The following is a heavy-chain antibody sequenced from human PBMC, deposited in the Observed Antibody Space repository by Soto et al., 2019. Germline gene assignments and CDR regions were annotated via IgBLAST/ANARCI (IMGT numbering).Heavy chain of an antibody. CDR3: AKDPQYDFWSGYYNFAMDV. J-gene: IGHJ6*02. Sequence: EAQLLESGGGLVQPGGSLRLSCSASGFTFSSYAMNWVRQAPGKGLEWVSGIGGSGESTYYPDSVKGRFTISRDNSKNTLYLEMNSLRDEDTAVYYCAKDPQYDFWSGYYNFAMDVWGQGTTVTVSS. D-gene: IGHD3-3*01. CDR1: GFTFSSYA. V-gene: IGHV3-23*01. CDR2: IGGSGEST.